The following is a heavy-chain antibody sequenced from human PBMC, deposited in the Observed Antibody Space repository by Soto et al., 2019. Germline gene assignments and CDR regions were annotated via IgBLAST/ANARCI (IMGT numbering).Heavy chain of an antibody. CDR2: IIPILGIA. CDR1: GGTFSSYT. Sequence: QVQLVQSGAAVKKPGSSVKVSCKASGGTFSSYTISWVRQAPGQGLEWMGRIIPILGIANYAQKFQGRVTITADKSTSTAYMELSSLRSEDTAVYYCARDNVEMATIGFDYWGQGTLVTVSS. V-gene: IGHV1-69*08. D-gene: IGHD5-12*01. CDR3: ARDNVEMATIGFDY. J-gene: IGHJ4*02.